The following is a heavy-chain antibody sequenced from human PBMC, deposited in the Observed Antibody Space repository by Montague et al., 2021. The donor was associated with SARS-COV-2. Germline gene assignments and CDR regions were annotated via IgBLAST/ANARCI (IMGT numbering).Heavy chain of an antibody. CDR2: INWNSGSI. CDR3: AKDARPGIGAPEDH. CDR1: GFTFGDYT. D-gene: IGHD6-13*01. V-gene: IGHV3-9*01. J-gene: IGHJ4*02. Sequence: SLRLSFAASGFTFGDYTMHWVRQAPGKGLEWVSGINWNSGSIGCADSVKGRVTISRDNAKRYLYLEMNSLRGEDTAIYYCAKDARPGIGAPEDHWGQGTLVIVSS.